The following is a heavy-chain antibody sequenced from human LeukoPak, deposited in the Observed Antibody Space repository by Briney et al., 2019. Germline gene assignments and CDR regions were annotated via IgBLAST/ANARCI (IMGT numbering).Heavy chain of an antibody. D-gene: IGHD3-16*01. CDR2: ISGNGRTI. J-gene: IGHJ4*02. CDR3: TRDPGRYSGAYDWGIDY. CDR1: GFTFRTYE. V-gene: IGHV3-48*03. Sequence: GGSLRLSCAASGFTFRTYEMNWVRQAPGKGLEWVSYISGNGRTIYYADSVKGRFTFSRDNAKNSLYLQMNSLRVEDTALYYCTRDPGRYSGAYDWGIDYWGQGTLVIVSS.